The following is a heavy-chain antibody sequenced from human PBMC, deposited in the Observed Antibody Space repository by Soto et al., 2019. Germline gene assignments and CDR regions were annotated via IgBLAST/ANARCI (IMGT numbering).Heavy chain of an antibody. CDR1: GGTFSSYA. Sequence: ASVKVSCKASGGTFSSYAISWVRQAPGQGLEWMGGIIPIFGTANYAQKFQGRVTITADESTSTAYMELSSRRSEDTAVYYCARDRRPLRYFDWLLYSYGMDVWGQGTTVTVSS. D-gene: IGHD3-9*01. V-gene: IGHV1-69*13. CDR3: ARDRRPLRYFDWLLYSYGMDV. J-gene: IGHJ6*02. CDR2: IIPIFGTA.